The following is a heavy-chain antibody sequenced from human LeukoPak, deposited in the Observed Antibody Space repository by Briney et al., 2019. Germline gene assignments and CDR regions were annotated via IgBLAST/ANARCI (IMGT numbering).Heavy chain of an antibody. D-gene: IGHD5-18*01. CDR2: IRYDGSNK. CDR1: GFTFSSYG. J-gene: IGHJ3*02. V-gene: IGHV3-30*02. CDR3: AKTYSYGSHDAFDI. Sequence: GGSLRLSCAAPGFTFSSYGMHWVRQAPGKGLEWVAFIRYDGSNKYYADSVKGRFTISRDNSKNTLYLQMNSLRAEDTAVYYCAKTYSYGSHDAFDIWGQGTMVTVSS.